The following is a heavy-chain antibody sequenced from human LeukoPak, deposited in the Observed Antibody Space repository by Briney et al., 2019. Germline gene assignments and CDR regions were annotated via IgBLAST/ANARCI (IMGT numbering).Heavy chain of an antibody. CDR3: ALIGDHAWFDP. Sequence: ASVKVSCKAYGYTFNAFYIHWVRRAPGQGLEWMGWINPNSGGTNYAPEFQGRLTMTRDTSITTAYMELSTLRSDDTAVYYCALIGDHAWFDPWGQGTLVTVSS. D-gene: IGHD3-10*01. CDR1: GYTFNAFY. J-gene: IGHJ5*02. V-gene: IGHV1-2*02. CDR2: INPNSGGT.